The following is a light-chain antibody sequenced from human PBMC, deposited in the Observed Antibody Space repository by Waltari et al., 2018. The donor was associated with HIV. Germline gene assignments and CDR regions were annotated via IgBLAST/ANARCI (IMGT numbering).Light chain of an antibody. V-gene: IGLV2-14*01. CDR1: STDLGAYNY. CDR3: SSYTTSSTYV. CDR2: QFK. J-gene: IGLJ1*01. Sequence: QSALAQPASVSGSPGQSITISCTGTSTDLGAYNYVSWYQKHPDRAPTCIIYQFKSRPSGVSDRFSGSKSGNTASLTISGLQAEDEADYYCSSYTTSSTYVFGRGTTVSVL.